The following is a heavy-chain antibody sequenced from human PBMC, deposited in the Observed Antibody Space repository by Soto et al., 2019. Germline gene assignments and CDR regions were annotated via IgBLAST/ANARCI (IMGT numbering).Heavy chain of an antibody. CDR2: INPSGGST. CDR1: GYTFTTYY. Sequence: QVQLVQSGADVKEPGASVKVSCKASGYTFTTYYLHWVRQAPGQGLEWMGIINPSGGSTNYAQRFQGRVTRTSDTSTSTVYMELSSLRAADTAVYYCARVVVPTTATTRNWFDPWGQGTVVTVSS. V-gene: IGHV1-46*01. D-gene: IGHD4-17*01. J-gene: IGHJ5*02. CDR3: ARVVVPTTATTRNWFDP.